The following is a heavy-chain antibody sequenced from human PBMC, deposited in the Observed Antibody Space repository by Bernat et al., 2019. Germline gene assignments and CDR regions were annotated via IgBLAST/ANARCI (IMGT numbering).Heavy chain of an antibody. J-gene: IGHJ2*01. CDR1: GFTFSTYG. D-gene: IGHD6-19*01. CDR2: IGNSGGLT. CDR3: AKITVAGHWYFDL. Sequence: EVQLVESGGGLVQPGGSLRLSCVASGFTFSTYGMSWVRQAPGKGPEWVSSIGNSGGLTYYVDSVKGRFTVSRDNSKNTLYLQMNSLRAEDTAVYYCAKITVAGHWYFDLWGRGTLVTVSS. V-gene: IGHV3-23*04.